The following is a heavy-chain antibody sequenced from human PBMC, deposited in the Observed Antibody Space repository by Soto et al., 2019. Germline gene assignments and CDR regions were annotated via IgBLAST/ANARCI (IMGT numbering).Heavy chain of an antibody. Sequence: EVQVVESGGGLVKPGGSLRLSCASSGFTFSTYTMNWVRQAPGKGLEWVSSINGRSNYKYYTDSVKGRFTISRDNSKNSLYLQMNRLRAEDTAVYYCAGEDGIVGGTSACDYWGLGTLVTVSS. CDR1: GFTFSTYT. V-gene: IGHV3-21*01. J-gene: IGHJ4*02. CDR2: INGRSNYK. D-gene: IGHD1-26*01. CDR3: AGEDGIVGGTSACDY.